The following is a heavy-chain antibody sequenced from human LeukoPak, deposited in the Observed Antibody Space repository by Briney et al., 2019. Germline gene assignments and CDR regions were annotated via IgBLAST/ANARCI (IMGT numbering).Heavy chain of an antibody. CDR1: GYSISSAYY. CDR2: MYHSGST. CDR3: AGGGSWGY. Sequence: PSETLSLTCSVSGYSISSAYYWGWIRQPPGKGLEWIGTMYHSGSTNYNPSLKSRVTISVDTSKNQFSLKLSSVTAADTAVYYCAGGGSWGYWGQGTLVTVSS. V-gene: IGHV4-38-2*02. D-gene: IGHD2-15*01. J-gene: IGHJ4*02.